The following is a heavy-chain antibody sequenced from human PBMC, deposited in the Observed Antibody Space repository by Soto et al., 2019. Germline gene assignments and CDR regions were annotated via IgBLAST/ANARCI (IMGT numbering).Heavy chain of an antibody. CDR2: TYYRSKWYN. D-gene: IGHD3-10*01. CDR3: ARDAPPNTYGSGSFTFDY. Sequence: SQTLSLTCAISGDSFSSNSAAWNWIRQSPSRGLEWLGRTYYRSKWYNDYAVSVKSRITINPDTSKNQFSLQLNSVTPEDTAVYYCARDAPPNTYGSGSFTFDYWGQGTLVTVSS. J-gene: IGHJ4*02. CDR1: GDSFSSNSAA. V-gene: IGHV6-1*01.